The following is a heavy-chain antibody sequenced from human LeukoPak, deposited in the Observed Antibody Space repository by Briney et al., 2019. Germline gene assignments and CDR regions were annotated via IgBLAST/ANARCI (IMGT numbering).Heavy chain of an antibody. CDR3: ARFGYRVRYFDY. J-gene: IGHJ4*02. D-gene: IGHD3-10*01. V-gene: IGHV4-59*08. CDR2: IYYSGNT. Sequence: SETLSLTCTVSGGSITYYYWSWIRQAPGKGLEWIGYIYYSGNTNYNPSLKSRVTISVDTSESQFSLKLSSITAADTAVYYCARFGYRVRYFDYWGQGTLVTVSS. CDR1: GGSITYYY.